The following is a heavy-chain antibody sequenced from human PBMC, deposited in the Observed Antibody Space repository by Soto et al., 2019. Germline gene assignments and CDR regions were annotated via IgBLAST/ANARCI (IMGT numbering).Heavy chain of an antibody. V-gene: IGHV1-69*12. CDR3: ARGTYGSSHPFGTDY. CDR1: GGTFSSYA. CDR2: IIPIFGTA. J-gene: IGHJ4*02. Sequence: QVQLVQSGAEVKKPGSSVKVSCKASGGTFSSYAISWVRQAPGQGLEWMGGIIPIFGTANYAQKFQGRVTITADECXXNAYMELSSLRSEDTAVYYCARGTYGSSHPFGTDYWGQGTLVTVSS. D-gene: IGHD6-13*01.